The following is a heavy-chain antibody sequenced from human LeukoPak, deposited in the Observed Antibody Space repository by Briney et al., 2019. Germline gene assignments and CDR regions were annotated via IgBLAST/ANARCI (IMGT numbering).Heavy chain of an antibody. CDR1: GFTFSSYG. CDR2: ISYDGSNK. V-gene: IGHV3-30*18. D-gene: IGHD6-6*01. J-gene: IGHJ3*02. CDR3: AKARQGIAARADALDI. Sequence: GGSLRLSCAASGFTFSSYGMHWVRQAPGKGLEWVAVISYDGSNKYYADSVKGRFTISRDNSKNTLYLQMNSLRAEDTAVYYCAKARQGIAARADALDIWGQGTMVTVSS.